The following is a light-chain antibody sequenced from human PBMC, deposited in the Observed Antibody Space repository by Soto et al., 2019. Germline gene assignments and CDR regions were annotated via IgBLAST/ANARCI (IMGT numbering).Light chain of an antibody. CDR2: DVS. CDR3: SSYTSSSLYV. J-gene: IGLJ1*01. CDR1: SSDVGGYNY. Sequence: QSALTQPASVSGSPGQSITISCTGTSSDVGGYNYVSWYQQLPGKAPKLMIYDVSDRPSGVSNRFSGSKSGNTASLTISGLQAEDEADYYCSSYTSSSLYVFGTGTKLIVL. V-gene: IGLV2-14*01.